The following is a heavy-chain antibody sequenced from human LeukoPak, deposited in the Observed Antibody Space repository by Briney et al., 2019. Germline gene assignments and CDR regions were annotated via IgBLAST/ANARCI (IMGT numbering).Heavy chain of an antibody. CDR1: RFTFSSYS. J-gene: IGHJ4*02. Sequence: PGGSLRLSCAASRFTFSSYSMNWVRQAPGRGLEWVSSISSSSSYIYYADSVKGRFTISRDNAKNSLYLQMNSLRAEDTAVYYCARDLWFGEVSAPSYWGQGTLVTVSS. CDR2: ISSSSSYI. V-gene: IGHV3-21*01. CDR3: ARDLWFGEVSAPSY. D-gene: IGHD3-10*01.